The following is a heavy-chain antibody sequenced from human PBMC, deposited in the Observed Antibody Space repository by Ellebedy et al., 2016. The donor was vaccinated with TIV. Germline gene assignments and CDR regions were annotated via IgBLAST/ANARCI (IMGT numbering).Heavy chain of an antibody. CDR3: ARVQRTAVGHYYAMDV. D-gene: IGHD5-18*01. CDR1: GGTFGTNG. J-gene: IGHJ6*02. Sequence: AASVKVSCKASGGTFGTNGISWVRQAPGQGLEWMGGIIPMFGTTHSAQKFQGRVATTADESTSTAYMELSSLRFEDTAVYYCARVQRTAVGHYYAMDVWGQGTTVTVSS. V-gene: IGHV1-69*13. CDR2: IIPMFGTT.